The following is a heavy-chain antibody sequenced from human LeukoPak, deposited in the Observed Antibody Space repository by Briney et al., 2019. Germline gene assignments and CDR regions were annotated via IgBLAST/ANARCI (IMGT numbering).Heavy chain of an antibody. V-gene: IGHV3-23*01. Sequence: TGGSLRLSCATSGVTFTTYTMNWVRQAPGKRLEFVSSILGDGRKYYIDSVQGRFAISRDTRTNTLYLQMDSLRVGDTAIYYCAKDLKPDGKWEIDYWGQGTLVTVSS. D-gene: IGHD1-26*01. J-gene: IGHJ4*02. CDR1: GVTFTTYT. CDR3: AKDLKPDGKWEIDY. CDR2: ILGDGRK.